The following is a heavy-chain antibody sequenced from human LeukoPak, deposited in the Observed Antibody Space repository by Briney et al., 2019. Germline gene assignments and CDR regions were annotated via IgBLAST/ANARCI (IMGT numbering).Heavy chain of an antibody. V-gene: IGHV3-21*01. Sequence: GGSLRLSCAASGFTFSSYSMNWVRQAPGKGLEWVSSISSSSSYIYYADSVKGRVTISRDNAKNSLYLQMNSLRAEDTAVYYCAREGYYDSSGYYVLGAFDIWGQGTMVTVSS. CDR1: GFTFSSYS. CDR3: AREGYYDSSGYYVLGAFDI. CDR2: ISSSSSYI. J-gene: IGHJ3*02. D-gene: IGHD3-22*01.